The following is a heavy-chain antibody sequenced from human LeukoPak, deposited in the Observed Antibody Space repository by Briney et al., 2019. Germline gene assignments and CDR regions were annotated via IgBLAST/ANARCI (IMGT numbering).Heavy chain of an antibody. D-gene: IGHD3-22*01. CDR3: ARLDDSSLFDY. CDR2: IYYSGST. J-gene: IGHJ4*02. Sequence: PSETLSLTCTVSGGSISSYYWSWIRQPPGKGLEWIGYIYYSGSTNYNPSLKSRVTISVDTSKNQFSLKLISVTAADTAVYYCARLDDSSLFDYWGQGTLVTVSS. CDR1: GGSISSYY. V-gene: IGHV4-59*01.